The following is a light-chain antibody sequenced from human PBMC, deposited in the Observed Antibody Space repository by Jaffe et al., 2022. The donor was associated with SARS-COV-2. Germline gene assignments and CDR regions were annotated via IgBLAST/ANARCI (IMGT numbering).Light chain of an antibody. V-gene: IGKV3-15*01. CDR3: HQYSSWPPGA. CDR1: QSVGSN. Sequence: EIVMTQSPATLSVSPGERATLSCRASQSVGSNLAWYQQKPGQAPRLLIHGASMRATGIPARFSGSGSGTEFALTISSLQSEDFALYFCHQYSSWPPGAFGQGTKVEIK. CDR2: GAS. J-gene: IGKJ1*01.